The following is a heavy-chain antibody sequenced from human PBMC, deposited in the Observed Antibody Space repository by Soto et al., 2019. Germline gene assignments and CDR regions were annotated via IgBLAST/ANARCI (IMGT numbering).Heavy chain of an antibody. J-gene: IGHJ6*02. V-gene: IGHV4-59*01. CDR1: GGSISSYY. Sequence: PSETLSLTCTVSGGSISSYYWSWIRQPPGKGLEWIGYIYHSGSTNYNPSLKSRVTISVDTSKNQFSLKPSSVTAADTAVYYCARDHGDSSASGYYYYGMDVWGQGTTVT. CDR2: IYHSGST. CDR3: ARDHGDSSASGYYYYGMDV. D-gene: IGHD3-22*01.